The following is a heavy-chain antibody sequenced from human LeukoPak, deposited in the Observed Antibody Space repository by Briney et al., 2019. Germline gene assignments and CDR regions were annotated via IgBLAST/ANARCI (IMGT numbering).Heavy chain of an antibody. Sequence: GGSLRLSCAASGFTFSSYAMSWVRQAPEKGLEWVSAISGSGGSTYYADSVKGRFTISGDNSKNTLYLQMNSLRAEDTAVYYCAKSVSGLSTVTTIQWGQGTLVTVSS. CDR1: GFTFSSYA. D-gene: IGHD4-17*01. J-gene: IGHJ4*02. V-gene: IGHV3-23*01. CDR3: AKSVSGLSTVTTIQ. CDR2: ISGSGGST.